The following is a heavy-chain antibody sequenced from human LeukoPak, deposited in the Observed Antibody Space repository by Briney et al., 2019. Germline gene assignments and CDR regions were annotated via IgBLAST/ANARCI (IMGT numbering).Heavy chain of an antibody. CDR1: GGTFSSYA. J-gene: IGHJ4*02. Sequence: SVKVSCKASGGTFSSYAISWVRQAPGQGLEWMGGIIPIFGTANYAQRFQGRVTITTDESTSTAYMELSSLRSEDTAVYYCARDGDSSGYHGFGYWGQGTLVTVSS. CDR2: IIPIFGTA. V-gene: IGHV1-69*05. CDR3: ARDGDSSGYHGFGY. D-gene: IGHD3-22*01.